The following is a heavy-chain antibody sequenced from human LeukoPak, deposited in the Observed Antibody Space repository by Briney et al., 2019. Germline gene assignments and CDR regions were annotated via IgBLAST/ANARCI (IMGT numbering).Heavy chain of an antibody. CDR3: ARDTLLSVVVVPAANVYFDY. Sequence: ASVKVSCKASGYTFTSYGISWVRQAPGQGLERMGWISAYNGNTNYAQKLQGRVTMTTDTSTSTAYMELRSLRSDDTAVYYCARDTLLSVVVVPAANVYFDYWGQRTLVTVSS. J-gene: IGHJ4*02. D-gene: IGHD2-2*01. CDR2: ISAYNGNT. CDR1: GYTFTSYG. V-gene: IGHV1-18*04.